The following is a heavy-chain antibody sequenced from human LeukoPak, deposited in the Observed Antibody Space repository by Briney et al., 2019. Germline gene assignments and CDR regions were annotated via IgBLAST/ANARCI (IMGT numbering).Heavy chain of an antibody. CDR3: ARQYCGGDCSRYYYYYYMDV. CDR1: GGSISSSSYY. V-gene: IGHV4-39*01. CDR2: IYYTGST. J-gene: IGHJ6*03. D-gene: IGHD2-21*02. Sequence: PSETLSLTCTVSGGSISSSSYYWGWIRQPPGKGLEWIGSIYYTGSTYYSPSLKSRVTISVDTSKNQFSLKLSSVTAADTAVFYCARQYCGGDCSRYYYYYYMDVWGKGTTVTISS.